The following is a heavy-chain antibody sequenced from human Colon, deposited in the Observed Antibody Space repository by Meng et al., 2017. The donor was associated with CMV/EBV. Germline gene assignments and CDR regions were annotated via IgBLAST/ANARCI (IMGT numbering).Heavy chain of an antibody. CDR3: ARRSVTGPPGSFFDP. D-gene: IGHD3-10*01. V-gene: IGHV4-59*01. J-gene: IGHJ5*02. Sequence: SETLSLTCTVSGGTMSNYHWAWFRQSPGKGLERIGYVFHSGSTKYSPSLKSRVTISVDTSNNQFSLYLNSVTPADTAVYYCARRSVTGPPGSFFDPWGQGTLVTVSS. CDR1: GGTMSNYH. CDR2: VFHSGST.